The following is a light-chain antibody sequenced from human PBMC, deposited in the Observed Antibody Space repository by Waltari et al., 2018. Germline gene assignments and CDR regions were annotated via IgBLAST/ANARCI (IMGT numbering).Light chain of an antibody. CDR2: WAS. CDR1: QSVLYSSNNKNY. Sequence: DIVMTQSPDSLAVSLGERATIHCKSSQSVLYSSNNKNYLTWYQQKPGQPPKLLIYWASTRESGVPDRFSGSASGIDFTLTISSLQAEDVAVYYCQQYYSAPYTFGQGTKLEIK. V-gene: IGKV4-1*01. CDR3: QQYYSAPYT. J-gene: IGKJ2*01.